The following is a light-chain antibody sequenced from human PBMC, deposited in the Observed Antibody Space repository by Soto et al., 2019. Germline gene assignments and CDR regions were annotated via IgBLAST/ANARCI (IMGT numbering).Light chain of an antibody. CDR1: SSDVSIYDF. CDR3: ISYTSDDVRYV. CDR2: EVS. J-gene: IGLJ1*01. Sequence: PASVSGTPGQSITISCTGSSSDVSIYDFVSWYQHHPGRAPKLIVSEVSHRPSGVSNRFSGSKSGNTASLTISGLQSEDEADYYCISYTSDDVRYVFGTGTKVTVL. V-gene: IGLV2-14*01.